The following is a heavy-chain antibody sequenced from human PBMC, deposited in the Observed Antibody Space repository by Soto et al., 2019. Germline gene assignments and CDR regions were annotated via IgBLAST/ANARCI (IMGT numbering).Heavy chain of an antibody. D-gene: IGHD3-10*01. V-gene: IGHV1-2*04. CDR2: INPNSGGT. CDR3: ARVGGGLASLGYYGMDV. CDR1: GYTFIGYY. Sequence: EASVKVSCKASGYTFIGYYIHWVRQAPGQGLEWMGWINPNSGGTNYAQRFQGWVTMTRDRSISTAYMELSRLKSDDTAVYYCARVGGGLASLGYYGMDVWGQGTTVTVSS. J-gene: IGHJ6*02.